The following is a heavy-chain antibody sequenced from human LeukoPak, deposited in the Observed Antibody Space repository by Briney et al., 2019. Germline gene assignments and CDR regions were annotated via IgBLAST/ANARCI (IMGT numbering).Heavy chain of an antibody. Sequence: GGSLRLSCAASGFTFSSYWMHWVRQAPGRGLEWVANINKDGSEESYLDSVTGRLTVSRDNGKNSLFLQMNSLRAEDTAVYYCARDRDCGDGGCYPHFDYWGQGVQVTVSS. CDR2: INKDGSEE. J-gene: IGHJ4*02. D-gene: IGHD2-15*01. CDR3: ARDRDCGDGGCYPHFDY. CDR1: GFTFSSYW. V-gene: IGHV3-7*01.